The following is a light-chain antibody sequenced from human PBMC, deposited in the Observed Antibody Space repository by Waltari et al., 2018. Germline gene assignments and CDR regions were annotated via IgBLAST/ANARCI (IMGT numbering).Light chain of an antibody. CDR3: QQYYSAPYT. CDR1: QSVLYCSNNKNY. CDR2: WAS. Sequence: DIVMTQSPDSLAVSLGERATIHCKSSQSVLYCSNNKNYLTWYQQKPGQPPKLLIYWASTRESGVPDRFSGSASGTDFTLTISSLQAEDVAVYYCQQYYSAPYTFGQGTKLEIK. J-gene: IGKJ2*01. V-gene: IGKV4-1*01.